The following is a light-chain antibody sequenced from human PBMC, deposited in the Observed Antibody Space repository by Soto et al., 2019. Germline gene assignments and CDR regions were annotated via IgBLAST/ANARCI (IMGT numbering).Light chain of an antibody. CDR1: QDISDY. J-gene: IGKJ2*01. CDR2: DAS. CDR3: QQYDSLPLYT. Sequence: DIQMTQSPSSLSASIGDRVTITCQASQDISDYLNWYQQKPGKAPKLLIYDASNLETGVPSRFSGSGSGTDFTFTISSLQPEDIATYYCQQYDSLPLYTFGQGTRLAIK. V-gene: IGKV1-33*01.